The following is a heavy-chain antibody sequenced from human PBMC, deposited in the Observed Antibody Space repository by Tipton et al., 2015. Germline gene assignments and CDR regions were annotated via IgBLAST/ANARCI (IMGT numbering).Heavy chain of an antibody. D-gene: IGHD3-3*01. CDR1: GFTFSSYA. J-gene: IGHJ6*02. V-gene: IGHV3-30*10. CDR3: AKGDDFSYGMDV. Sequence: SLRLSCETSGFTFSSYAIHWVRQAPGRGLEWLAVISYDGTKKYYTDSVKGRFTISRDNSKNSLYLQMDSLTTEDTALYYCAKGDDFSYGMDVWGQGTTVIVSS. CDR2: ISYDGTKK.